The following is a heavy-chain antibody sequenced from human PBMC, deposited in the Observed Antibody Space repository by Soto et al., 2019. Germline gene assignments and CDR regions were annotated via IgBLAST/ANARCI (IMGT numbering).Heavy chain of an antibody. D-gene: IGHD2-21*01. CDR3: ARGRIVASIHDAFEI. V-gene: IGHV1-18*01. Sequence: QGQLLQSGDEVKKPGASVRVSCRASGYDFTSYGISWVRQAPGQGLAWVSRISAYNGKRDTAQKFQGRVTMTLDTSTDTAHMELGDLTSADTAVYYCARGRIVASIHDAFEIWGQGTMVAVSS. CDR2: ISAYNGKR. CDR1: GYDFTSYG. J-gene: IGHJ3*02.